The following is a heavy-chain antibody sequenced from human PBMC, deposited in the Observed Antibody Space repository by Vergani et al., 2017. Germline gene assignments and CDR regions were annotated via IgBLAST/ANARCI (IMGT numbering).Heavy chain of an antibody. D-gene: IGHD6-19*01. CDR3: ARVSSGGSGWSYWXFDL. J-gene: IGHJ2*01. CDR2: IIPILGIA. Sequence: QVQLVQSGAEVKKPGSSVKVSCKASGGTFSSYAISWVRQAPGQGLEWMGRIIPILGIANYAQKFQGRVTITADKSTSTAYMELSSLRSEDTAVYYCARVSSGGSGWSYWXFDLWGRGTLVTVSS. V-gene: IGHV1-69*04. CDR1: GGTFSSYA.